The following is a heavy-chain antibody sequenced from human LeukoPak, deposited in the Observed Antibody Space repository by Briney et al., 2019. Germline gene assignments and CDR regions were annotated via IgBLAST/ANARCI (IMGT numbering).Heavy chain of an antibody. V-gene: IGHV4-38-2*01. CDR3: ARGGYGTLFDY. CDR2: IYHSGST. J-gene: IGHJ4*02. CDR1: GYSISSGYY. D-gene: IGHD5-12*01. Sequence: SETLSLTCAVSGYSISSGYYWGWIRQPPGKGLEWIGRIYHSGSTYYNPSLKSRVTISVDTSKNQFSLKLNSVTAADTAVCYCARGGYGTLFDYWGQGTLVIVSS.